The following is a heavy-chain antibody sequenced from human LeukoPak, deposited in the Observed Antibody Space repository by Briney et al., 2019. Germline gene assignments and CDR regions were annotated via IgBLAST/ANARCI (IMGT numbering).Heavy chain of an antibody. D-gene: IGHD1-7*01. V-gene: IGHV4-34*01. CDR2: INHSGST. J-gene: IGHJ6*03. CDR1: GGSSSGYY. Sequence: SETLSLTCSVYGGSSSGYYWSWIRQPPGKGLEWIGEINHSGSTNYNPSLKSRVTISVDTSKNQFSLKLSSVTAADTAVYYCARGLTGTYYYYYYYMDVWGKGTTVTVSS. CDR3: ARGLTGTYYYYYYYMDV.